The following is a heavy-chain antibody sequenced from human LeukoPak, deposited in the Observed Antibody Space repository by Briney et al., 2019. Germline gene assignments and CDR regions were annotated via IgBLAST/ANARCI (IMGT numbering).Heavy chain of an antibody. CDR2: IKKDGREK. V-gene: IGHV3-7*01. Sequence: GGSLRLSCAASGFTFSDYWMSWVRQAPGKGLEWVANIKKDGREKYYVDSVKGRFTISRDNGKNSLYLQMNSLRAEDTAVYYCASGGGATRSGYAFDMWGQGTLVTVSS. CDR3: ASGGGATRSGYAFDM. J-gene: IGHJ3*02. CDR1: GFTFSDYW. D-gene: IGHD1-26*01.